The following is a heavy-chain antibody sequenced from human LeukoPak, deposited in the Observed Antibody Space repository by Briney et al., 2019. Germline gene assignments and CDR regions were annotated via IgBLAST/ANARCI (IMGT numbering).Heavy chain of an antibody. CDR2: IKQDGSEK. CDR1: GFTFSRYW. V-gene: IGHV3-7*01. J-gene: IGHJ6*03. Sequence: GGSLRLSCAASGFTFSRYWMNWVRQAPGKGLEWVANIKQDGSEKYYVDSVKGRFTISRDNAKNSLYLQMNSLRAEDTAVYYCAKQPLYDILTGYYPPDYYYYMDVWGKGTTVTISS. D-gene: IGHD3-9*01. CDR3: AKQPLYDILTGYYPPDYYYYMDV.